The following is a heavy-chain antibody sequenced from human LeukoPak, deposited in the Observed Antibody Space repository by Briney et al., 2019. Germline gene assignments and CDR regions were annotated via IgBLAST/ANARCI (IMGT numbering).Heavy chain of an antibody. J-gene: IGHJ6*03. CDR3: ATRSVAVAGKISYYYYYYMDV. CDR2: VDPEDGET. CDR1: GYTFTDYY. Sequence: ASVKVSCKVSGYTFTDYYMHWVQQAPGKGLEWMGLVDPEDGETIYAEKFQGRVTITADTSTDTAYMELSSLRSEDTAVYYCATRSVAVAGKISYYYYYYMDVWGKGTTVTVSS. V-gene: IGHV1-69-2*01. D-gene: IGHD6-19*01.